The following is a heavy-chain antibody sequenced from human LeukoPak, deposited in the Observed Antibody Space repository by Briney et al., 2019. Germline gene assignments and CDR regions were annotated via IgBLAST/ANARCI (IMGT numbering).Heavy chain of an antibody. D-gene: IGHD2-2*01. CDR3: ARDSGYCSSTGCYVHYFDY. V-gene: IGHV3-21*01. J-gene: IGHJ4*02. CDR1: GFTFNSYS. CDR2: ISSSSGYI. Sequence: GGSLRLSCAASGFTFNSYSMNWVRQTPGRGLEWVSSISSSSGYINYADSVKGRFTVSRDNAKNSLYLQMNSLRAEDTAVYYCARDSGYCSSTGCYVHYFDYWGQGTLVTVSS.